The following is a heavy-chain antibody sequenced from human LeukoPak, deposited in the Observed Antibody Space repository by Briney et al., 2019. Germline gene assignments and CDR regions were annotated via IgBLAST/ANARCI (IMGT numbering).Heavy chain of an antibody. CDR1: GFIFSSHW. Sequence: PGGSLRLSCAASGFIFSSHWMHWVRQAPGKGLVWVSRISSDGWSTSYADSVKGRFTASRDNAGNTLYLQKNSLRAEDTAVYYCARVSQFPGISSDYWGQGSLVTVSS. D-gene: IGHD2-21*01. V-gene: IGHV3-74*01. J-gene: IGHJ4*02. CDR3: ARVSQFPGISSDY. CDR2: ISSDGWST.